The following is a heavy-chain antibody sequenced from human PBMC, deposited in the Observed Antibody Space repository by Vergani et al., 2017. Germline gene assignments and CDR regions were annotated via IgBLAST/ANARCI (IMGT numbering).Heavy chain of an antibody. Sequence: EVQLVESGGGLVQPGGSLRLSCAASGFTFSSYALSWVRQAPGKGLEWVSTMSGSGGSTYYADSVKGRFTISSDNSKTTLYLQMNSLRAEDTAVYYCAKDSVDYYENYYDYYMDVWGKGTTVTVSS. CDR1: GFTFSSYA. CDR2: MSGSGGST. D-gene: IGHD3-22*01. J-gene: IGHJ6*03. V-gene: IGHV3-23*04. CDR3: AKDSVDYYENYYDYYMDV.